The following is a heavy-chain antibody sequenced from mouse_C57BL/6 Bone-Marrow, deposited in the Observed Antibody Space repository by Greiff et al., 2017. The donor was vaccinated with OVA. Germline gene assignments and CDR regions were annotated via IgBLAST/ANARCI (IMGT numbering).Heavy chain of an antibody. CDR3: AGPYSYDYEERYYAMDY. D-gene: IGHD2-4*01. J-gene: IGHJ4*01. CDR2: INSDGGST. V-gene: IGHV5-2*01. CDR1: EYEFPSHD. Sequence: EVQGVESGGGLVQPGESLKLSCESNEYEFPSHDMSWVRKTPEKRLELVAAINSDGGSTYYPDTMERRFIISRDNTKKTLYLQMSSLRSEDTALYYCAGPYSYDYEERYYAMDYWGQGTSVTVSS.